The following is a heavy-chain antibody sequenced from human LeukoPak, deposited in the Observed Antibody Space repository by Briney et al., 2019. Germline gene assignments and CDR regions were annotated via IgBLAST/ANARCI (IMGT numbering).Heavy chain of an antibody. CDR3: ARKSSGHYPFDC. CDR1: GFTFSTYT. D-gene: IGHD3-22*01. Sequence: GGSLRLSCAASGFTFSTYTMSWVRQRPGKGLEWVSTISPSGDIPQYADSVKGHFTISRDNSESTLFLQMTSLRAEDTAVYYCARKSSGHYPFDCWGQGTLVTVSS. CDR2: ISPSGDIP. J-gene: IGHJ4*02. V-gene: IGHV3-23*01.